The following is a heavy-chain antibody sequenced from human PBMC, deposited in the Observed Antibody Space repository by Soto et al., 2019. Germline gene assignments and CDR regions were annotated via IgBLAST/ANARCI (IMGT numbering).Heavy chain of an antibody. CDR1: GFTFSSYA. Sequence: GGSLRLSCAASGFTFSSYAMSWVRQAPGKGLEWVSAISGSGGSTYYADSVKGRFTISRDNSKNTLYLQMNSLRAEDTAVYYCAKDQDRVTTLGFASYFDYWGQGTLVTVSS. J-gene: IGHJ4*02. CDR3: AKDQDRVTTLGFASYFDY. D-gene: IGHD4-17*01. V-gene: IGHV3-23*01. CDR2: ISGSGGST.